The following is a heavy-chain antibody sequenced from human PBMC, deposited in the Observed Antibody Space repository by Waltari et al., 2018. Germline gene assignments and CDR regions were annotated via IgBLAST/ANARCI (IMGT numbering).Heavy chain of an antibody. Sequence: QVQLQESGPGLVKPSETLSLTCAVSGYSISSGYYWGWIRQPPGKGLEWIGSIYHSGGTYYNPSLKSRVTISVDTSKNQFSLKLSSVTAADTAVYYCARLRVVVAATFDYWGQGTLVTVSS. CDR2: IYHSGGT. D-gene: IGHD2-15*01. CDR3: ARLRVVVAATFDY. V-gene: IGHV4-38-2*01. J-gene: IGHJ4*02. CDR1: GYSISSGYY.